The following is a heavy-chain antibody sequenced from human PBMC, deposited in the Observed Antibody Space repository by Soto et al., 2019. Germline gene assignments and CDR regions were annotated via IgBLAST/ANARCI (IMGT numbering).Heavy chain of an antibody. J-gene: IGHJ5*02. CDR1: GGSFSGYY. CDR3: ARDQVALFRREKSWFDP. Sequence: QVQLQQWGAGLLKPSETLSLTCAVYGGSFSGYYWSWIRQPPGKGLEWIGEINHSGSTNYNPSLMRRVTLPVXXSXNXXSLKLCSVTAADTAVYYCARDQVALFRREKSWFDPWGQGTLVTVSS. V-gene: IGHV4-34*01. CDR2: INHSGST. D-gene: IGHD2-15*01.